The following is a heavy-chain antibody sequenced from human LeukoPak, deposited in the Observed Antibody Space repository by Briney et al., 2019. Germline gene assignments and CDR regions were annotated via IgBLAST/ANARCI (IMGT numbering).Heavy chain of an antibody. CDR3: AKDIVKVDIAVAGTEENYYYGMDV. J-gene: IGHJ6*02. D-gene: IGHD6-19*01. V-gene: IGHV3-9*01. CDR2: ISWNSGSI. Sequence: QPGGSLRLSCAASGFTFDDYAMHWVRQAPGKGLEWVSGISWNSGSIGYADSVKGRFTISRDNAKNSLYLQMNSLRAEDTALYYCAKDIVKVDIAVAGTEENYYYGMDVWGQGTTVTVSS. CDR1: GFTFDDYA.